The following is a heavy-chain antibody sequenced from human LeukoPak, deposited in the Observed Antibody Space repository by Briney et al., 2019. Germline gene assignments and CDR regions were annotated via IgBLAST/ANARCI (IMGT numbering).Heavy chain of an antibody. CDR2: MNPNSGNT. V-gene: IGHV1-8*01. J-gene: IGHJ3*02. CDR1: GYTFTSYD. Sequence: RASVKVSCKASGYTFTSYDINWVRQATGQGLEWMGWMNPNSGNTGYAQKFQGRVTMTRNTSISTAYMELSSLRSEDTAVYYCARSYYDSSGLIYRDAFDIWGQGTMVTVSS. CDR3: ARSYYDSSGLIYRDAFDI. D-gene: IGHD3-22*01.